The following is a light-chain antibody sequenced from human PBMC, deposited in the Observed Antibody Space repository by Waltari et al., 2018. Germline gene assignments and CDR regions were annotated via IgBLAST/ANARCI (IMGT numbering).Light chain of an antibody. CDR1: RLAKNY. V-gene: IGLV3-1*01. CDR3: QSLDGTTIV. J-gene: IGLJ2*01. CDR2: QDN. Sequence: SVSVSPGQTATITCSGERLAKNYASWYQQRPGQSPLLVIYQDNKRPSGIPERFSGSGSGNTATLTISGTQVIDEADYYCQSLDGTTIVFGGRTKLTVL.